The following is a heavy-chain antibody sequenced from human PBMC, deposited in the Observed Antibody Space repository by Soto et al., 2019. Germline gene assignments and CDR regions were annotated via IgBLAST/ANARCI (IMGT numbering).Heavy chain of an antibody. CDR1: GFTFSSYA. CDR2: ISGSGGST. J-gene: IGHJ4*02. V-gene: IGHV3-23*01. D-gene: IGHD3-3*01. Sequence: PGGSLRLSCAASGFTFSSYAMSWVRQAPGKGLEWVSAISGSGGSTYYADSVKGRFTISRDNSKNTLYLQMNSLRAEDTAVYYCAKDRITIFGVVIYFDYWGQGTLVTVSS. CDR3: AKDRITIFGVVIYFDY.